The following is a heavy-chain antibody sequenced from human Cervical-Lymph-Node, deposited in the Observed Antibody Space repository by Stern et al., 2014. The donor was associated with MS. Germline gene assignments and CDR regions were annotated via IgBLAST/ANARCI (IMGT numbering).Heavy chain of an antibody. CDR1: GYTFTSYY. V-gene: IGHV1-46*01. Sequence: VQLVESGAEVKKPGASVKVSCKTSGYTFTSYYLHWVRQAPGQGLEWLGTISPSGGRPRYAQKFHDRVTLTSDTSTSTVYMELNSLRSEDTAVYYCARDPHYDFWSGYPLYYFDYWGQGTLVTVSS. D-gene: IGHD3-3*01. CDR3: ARDPHYDFWSGYPLYYFDY. CDR2: ISPSGGRP. J-gene: IGHJ4*02.